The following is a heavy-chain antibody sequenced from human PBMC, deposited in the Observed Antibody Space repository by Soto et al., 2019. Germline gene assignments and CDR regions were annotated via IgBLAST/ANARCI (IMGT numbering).Heavy chain of an antibody. CDR1: GSTFSSYA. Sequence: GGSLRLSCAASGSTFSSYAMSWVRQAPGKGLEWVSAISGSGGSTYYADSVKGRFTISRDNSKNTLYLQMNSLRAEDTAVYYCAKSIGVYSSGWKRDYYFDYWGQGTLVTVSS. V-gene: IGHV3-23*01. J-gene: IGHJ4*02. D-gene: IGHD6-19*01. CDR2: ISGSGGST. CDR3: AKSIGVYSSGWKRDYYFDY.